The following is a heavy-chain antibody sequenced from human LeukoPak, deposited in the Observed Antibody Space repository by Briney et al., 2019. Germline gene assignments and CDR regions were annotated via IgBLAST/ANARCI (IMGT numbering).Heavy chain of an antibody. Sequence: PGGSLTLSCAASGLSFSTFAMSWVRQAPARGLEWLSSMKGTGDKYYSDSVRGRFTLSRDDSRNTVYFHLNNLRVEDTAVYYCARASWVSSADAVRWGQGTVVTVSS. D-gene: IGHD3-16*01. J-gene: IGHJ4*02. V-gene: IGHV3-23*01. CDR3: ARASWVSSADAVR. CDR1: GLSFSTFA. CDR2: MKGTGDK.